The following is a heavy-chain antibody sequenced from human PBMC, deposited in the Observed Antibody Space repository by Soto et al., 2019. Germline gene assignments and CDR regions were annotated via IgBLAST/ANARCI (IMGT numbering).Heavy chain of an antibody. V-gene: IGHV3-21*01. J-gene: IGHJ6*02. CDR1: GFPFSITG. CDR3: VKDGAAGSVMDV. Sequence: EVYLVESGGGLVKPGGSLRLSCEASGFPFSITGMNWVRQAPGKGLEWVSTINSGGSYTDYADSLKGRLTISRDNAKNSLFLQMNNLRVEDTGVYYCVKDGAAGSVMDVWGQGTTVTVSS. CDR2: INSGGSYT. D-gene: IGHD6-13*01.